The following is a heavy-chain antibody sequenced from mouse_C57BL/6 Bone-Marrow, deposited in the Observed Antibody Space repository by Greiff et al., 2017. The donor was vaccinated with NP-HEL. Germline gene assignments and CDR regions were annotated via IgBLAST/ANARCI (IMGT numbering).Heavy chain of an antibody. D-gene: IGHD1-1*01. V-gene: IGHV1-52*01. CDR2: IDPSDSET. CDR1: GYTFTSYW. J-gene: IGHJ2*01. Sequence: QVQLQQSGAELVRPGSSVKLSCKASGYTFTSYWMHWVKQRPIQGLEWIGNIDPSDSETHYNQKFKDKATLTVDKSSSTAYMQLSSLTSEDSAVYYCTTVVARNYFDYWGQGTTLTVSS. CDR3: TTVVARNYFDY.